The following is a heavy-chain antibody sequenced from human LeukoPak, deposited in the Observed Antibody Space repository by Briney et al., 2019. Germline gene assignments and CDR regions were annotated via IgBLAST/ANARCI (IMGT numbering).Heavy chain of an antibody. V-gene: IGHV3-23*01. CDR1: GFTFNSYA. CDR3: AKDQGGSTAYFFDY. J-gene: IGHJ4*02. D-gene: IGHD3-16*01. Sequence: GGSLRLSCAASGFTFNSYAMTWVRQAPGKGLEWVSAISGGDGDTYYADSVKGRFTISRDNSKNTLYLQMNGLRAEDTAVYYCAKDQGGSTAYFFDYWGQGTLVTVSS. CDR2: ISGGDGDT.